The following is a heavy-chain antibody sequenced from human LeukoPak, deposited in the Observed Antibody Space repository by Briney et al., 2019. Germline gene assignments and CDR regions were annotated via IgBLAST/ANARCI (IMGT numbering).Heavy chain of an antibody. V-gene: IGHV3-74*01. CDR3: AKDLRYSSSSGGLSRRVY. CDR1: GFTFSTYW. J-gene: IGHJ4*02. CDR2: FNSDGSST. D-gene: IGHD6-6*01. Sequence: GGSLRLSCAASGFTFSTYWMHWVRQAPGKGLVWVSRFNSDGSSTYYADSVKGRFTISRDNSKNTLYLQMNSLRAEDTAVYYCAKDLRYSSSSGGLSRRVYWGQGTLVTVSS.